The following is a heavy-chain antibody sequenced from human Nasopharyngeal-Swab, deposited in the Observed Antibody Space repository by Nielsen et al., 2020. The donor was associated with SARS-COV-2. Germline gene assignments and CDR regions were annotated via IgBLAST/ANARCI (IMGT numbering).Heavy chain of an antibody. CDR1: VYTLTELS. Sequence: SVNVSCKVSVYTLTELSMHGVRQAPGKGLEGMGGFDPEDGETIYAQKFQGRVTMTENTSTDTDYMELSSLRSEDTAVYYCATATAAADATNYYYGMDVWGQGTTVTVSS. CDR2: FDPEDGET. CDR3: ATATAAADATNYYYGMDV. J-gene: IGHJ6*02. V-gene: IGHV1-24*01. D-gene: IGHD6-13*01.